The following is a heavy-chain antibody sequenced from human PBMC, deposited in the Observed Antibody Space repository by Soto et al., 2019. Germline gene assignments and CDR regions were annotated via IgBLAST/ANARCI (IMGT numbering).Heavy chain of an antibody. Sequence: QLQLQESGPGLVKPSETLSLTCTVSGGCISSGPYSWGWIRQPPGEGLEWIGTFHYSENTYYNPSIESRVTISVDTSKNQFSLKVTSVTVADTAIYYCARLGGYCSTTSCYGFYGMDVWGQGTTVIVSS. CDR3: ARLGGYCSTTSCYGFYGMDV. CDR1: GGCISSGPYS. CDR2: FHYSENT. J-gene: IGHJ6*02. V-gene: IGHV4-39*01. D-gene: IGHD2-2*01.